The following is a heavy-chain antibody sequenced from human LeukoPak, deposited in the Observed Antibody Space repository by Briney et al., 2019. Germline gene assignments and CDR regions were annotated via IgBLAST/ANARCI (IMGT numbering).Heavy chain of an antibody. Sequence: GASVKVSCKASGYTFTGYYMHWVRQAPGQGLEWMGWINPNSGNTGYAQKFQGRVTMTRNTSISTAYMELSSLRSEDTAVYYCVRAGGYCGRISCPYYFDYWGQGSLVAVSS. CDR2: INPNSGNT. J-gene: IGHJ4*02. CDR3: VRAGGYCGRISCPYYFDY. D-gene: IGHD2-15*01. CDR1: GYTFTGYY. V-gene: IGHV1-8*02.